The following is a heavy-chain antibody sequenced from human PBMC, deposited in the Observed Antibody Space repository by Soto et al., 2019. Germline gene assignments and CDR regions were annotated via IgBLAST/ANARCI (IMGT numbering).Heavy chain of an antibody. CDR3: ARDHRSGYYYGMDV. V-gene: IGHV3-33*01. Sequence: QVQLVESGGGVVQPGMSLRLSCAASGFTVSSYGMHWVRQAPGKGLEWVAVICNDGSNKYYADSVKGRFTISRDNSKNTLYRQMNSMRAEDTAVYYCARDHRSGYYYGMDVWGQGTTITVSS. CDR2: ICNDGSNK. J-gene: IGHJ6*02. CDR1: GFTVSSYG.